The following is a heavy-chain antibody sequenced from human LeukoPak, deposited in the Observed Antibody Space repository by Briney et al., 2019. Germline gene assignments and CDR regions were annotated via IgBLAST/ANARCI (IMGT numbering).Heavy chain of an antibody. Sequence: GGSLRLSCADSGFTFSSNWMHWVRQAPGKGLVWVSRIASDGSSTDYADSVRGRFTISRDNTKNTLYLQMNGLRAENTAVYYCTSARYGGNSDYWGQGTLVTVSS. D-gene: IGHD4-23*01. J-gene: IGHJ4*02. V-gene: IGHV3-74*01. CDR3: TSARYGGNSDY. CDR2: IASDGSST. CDR1: GFTFSSNW.